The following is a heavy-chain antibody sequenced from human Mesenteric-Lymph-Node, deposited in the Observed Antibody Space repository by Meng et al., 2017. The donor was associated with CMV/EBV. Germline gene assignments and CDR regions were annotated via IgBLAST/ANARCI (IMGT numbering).Heavy chain of an antibody. CDR1: GYTFTSYG. D-gene: IGHD5-18*01. CDR2: ISAYNGNT. CDR3: ARSTSTAMVPYYYYYGMDV. V-gene: IGHV1-18*01. J-gene: IGHJ6*02. Sequence: ASVKVSCKASGYTFTSYGISWVRQAPGQGLEWMGWISAYNGNTNYAQKLQGRVTMTTDTSTSTAYMELSSLRSEDTAVYYCARSTSTAMVPYYYYYGMDVWGQGTTVTVSS.